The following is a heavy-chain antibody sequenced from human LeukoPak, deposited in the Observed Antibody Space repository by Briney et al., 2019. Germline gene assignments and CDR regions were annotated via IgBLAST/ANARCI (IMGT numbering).Heavy chain of an antibody. D-gene: IGHD6-19*01. CDR3: ALDTAMAVAAPPDY. Sequence: PGGSLRLSCAASGFTFSSYAMHWVRQAPGKGLEWVAVISYDGSNKYYADSVKGRFTISRDNSKNTLYLQMNSLRAEDTAVYYCALDTAMAVAAPPDYWGQGTLVTVSS. CDR1: GFTFSSYA. CDR2: ISYDGSNK. V-gene: IGHV3-30-3*01. J-gene: IGHJ4*02.